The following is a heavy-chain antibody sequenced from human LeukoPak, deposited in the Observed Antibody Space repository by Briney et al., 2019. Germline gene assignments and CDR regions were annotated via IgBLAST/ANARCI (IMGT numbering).Heavy chain of an antibody. Sequence: PSQTLSLTCTVSGGSISSGSYYWSWIRQPAGKGLEWIGRIYTSGSTNYNPSLKSRVTISVDTSKNQFSLKLSSVTAADTAVYYCARNHVGAFDIWGQGTMVTVSS. D-gene: IGHD1-14*01. CDR2: IYTSGST. CDR1: GGSISSGSYY. V-gene: IGHV4-61*02. CDR3: ARNHVGAFDI. J-gene: IGHJ3*02.